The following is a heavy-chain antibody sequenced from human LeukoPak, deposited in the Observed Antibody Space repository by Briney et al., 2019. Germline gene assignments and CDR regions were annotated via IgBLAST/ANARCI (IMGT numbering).Heavy chain of an antibody. CDR1: GGSISSYY. CDR2: IYTSGST. CDR3: ARESHQLLYYYYYMDV. V-gene: IGHV4-4*07. J-gene: IGHJ6*03. D-gene: IGHD2-2*01. Sequence: SETLSLTCTVSGGSISSYYWSWIRQPAGKGLEWIGRIYTSGSTNYNPFLKSRVTMSVDTSKNQFSLKLSSVTAADTAVYYCARESHQLLYYYYYMDVWGKGTTVTISS.